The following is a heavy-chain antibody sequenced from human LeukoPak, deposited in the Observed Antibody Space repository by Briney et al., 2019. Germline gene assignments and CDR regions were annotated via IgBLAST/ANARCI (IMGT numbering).Heavy chain of an antibody. V-gene: IGHV3-48*03. D-gene: IGHD4-17*01. CDR3: ARVGGDRVAY. J-gene: IGHJ4*02. Sequence: GGSLRLSCAASGFTFSSYEMNWVRQAPGKGLEWVSYISSSGSTIYYADSVKGRFTISRDNAKNTLYLQMNSLRPEDTAVYYCARVGGDRVAYWGQGTLVTVSS. CDR1: GFTFSSYE. CDR2: ISSSGSTI.